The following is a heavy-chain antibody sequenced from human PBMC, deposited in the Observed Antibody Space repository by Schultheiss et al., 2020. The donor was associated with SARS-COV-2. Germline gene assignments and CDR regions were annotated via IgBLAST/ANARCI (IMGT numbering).Heavy chain of an antibody. J-gene: IGHJ4*02. D-gene: IGHD2-2*01. V-gene: IGHV4-4*07. CDR1: GGSISSYY. CDR2: IYTSGST. CDR3: ARGPGASGYCSSTSCYVFDY. Sequence: SETLSLTCTVSGGSISSYYWSWIRQPAGKGLEWIGRIYTSGSTNYNPSLKSRVTMSVDTSKNQFSLKLSSVTAADTAVYYCARGPGASGYCSSTSCYVFDYWGQGTLVTVSS.